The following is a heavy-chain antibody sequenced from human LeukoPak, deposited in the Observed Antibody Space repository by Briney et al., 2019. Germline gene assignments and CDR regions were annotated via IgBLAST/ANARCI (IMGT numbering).Heavy chain of an antibody. D-gene: IGHD1-26*01. Sequence: ASVKVSCKASGYTFTSYYMHWVRQAPGQGLEWMGIIDPSGGSTSYAQKFQGRGTMTRDMSTSTVYMELSSLRSEDTAVYYCARASGSYPPDIDYWGQGTLVTVSS. J-gene: IGHJ4*02. CDR2: IDPSGGST. V-gene: IGHV1-46*01. CDR3: ARASGSYPPDIDY. CDR1: GYTFTSYY.